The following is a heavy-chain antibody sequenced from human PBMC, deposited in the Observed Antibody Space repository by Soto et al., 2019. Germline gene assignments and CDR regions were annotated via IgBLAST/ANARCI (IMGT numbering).Heavy chain of an antibody. J-gene: IGHJ5*02. D-gene: IGHD1-26*01. Sequence: GASVKVSCKASGYSFTSYAITWVRQAPGQGLEWMGWISGYNRNTVYAQNLQDRVTMTADTLTSTAYMELRSLRVDDTAVYYCARDKTQGAGWFDPWGRGTLVTVSS. V-gene: IGHV1-18*04. CDR2: ISGYNRNT. CDR3: ARDKTQGAGWFDP. CDR1: GYSFTSYA.